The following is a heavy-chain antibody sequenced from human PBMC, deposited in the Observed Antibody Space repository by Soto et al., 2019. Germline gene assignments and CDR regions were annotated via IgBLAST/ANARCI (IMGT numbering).Heavy chain of an antibody. CDR2: ISSSSRYI. CDR1: GFTFSSYS. CDR3: ARDRLVAATSAPPYCYYGMDV. D-gene: IGHD2-15*01. Sequence: PGGSLRLSCAPSGFTFSSYSMNWVRQAPGMGLEWVSSISSSSRYIYYADSVRGRFTISRDNAKNSLYLQINSLRAEDTAVYYCARDRLVAATSAPPYCYYGMDVWGQGTTVTVSS. J-gene: IGHJ6*02. V-gene: IGHV3-21*01.